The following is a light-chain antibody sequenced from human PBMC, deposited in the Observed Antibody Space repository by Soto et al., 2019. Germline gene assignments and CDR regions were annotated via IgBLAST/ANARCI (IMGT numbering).Light chain of an antibody. V-gene: IGLV1-47*01. CDR2: GNN. CDR1: SSNIGSNY. Sequence: QSVLTQLPSASGTPGQRVTISCSGSSSNIGSNYVYWYQQLPGTAPKLLIYGNNQRPSGVPDRFSGSKSGTSASLAISGLRSEDEADYYCAAWDDSLSGPVFGGGTKLTVL. CDR3: AAWDDSLSGPV. J-gene: IGLJ2*01.